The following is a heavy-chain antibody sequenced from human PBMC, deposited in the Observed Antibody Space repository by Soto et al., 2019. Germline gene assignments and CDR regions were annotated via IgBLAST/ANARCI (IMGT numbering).Heavy chain of an antibody. CDR2: IYYSGST. CDR3: ARGPRYCSGGSCRYNWFDP. J-gene: IGHJ5*02. CDR1: GGSISSGGYY. Sequence: PSETLSLTCTVSGGSISSGGYYWSWIRPHPGKGLEWIGYIYYSGSTYYNPSLKSRDTISVDTSKNQFSLKLSSVTAADTAVYYCARGPRYCSGGSCRYNWFDPWGQGTLVTVSS. V-gene: IGHV4-31*03. D-gene: IGHD2-15*01.